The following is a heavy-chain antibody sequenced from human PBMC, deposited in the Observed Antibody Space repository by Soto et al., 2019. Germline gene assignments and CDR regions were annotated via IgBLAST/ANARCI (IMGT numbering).Heavy chain of an antibody. V-gene: IGHV3-23*01. Sequence: GGSLRLSCAASGFTFGDHAMSWVRQAPGKGLEWVSVISGSGGSTYYADSVKGRFTISRDNSKNTLYLQMNSLRAEDTAVYYCARDRSGWYKDAFDIWGQGTMVTVSS. CDR1: GFTFGDHA. CDR2: ISGSGGST. D-gene: IGHD6-19*01. CDR3: ARDRSGWYKDAFDI. J-gene: IGHJ3*02.